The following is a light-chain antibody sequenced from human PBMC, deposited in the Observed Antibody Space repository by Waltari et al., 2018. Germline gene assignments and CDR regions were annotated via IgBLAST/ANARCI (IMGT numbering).Light chain of an antibody. V-gene: IGLV2-14*03. J-gene: IGLJ2*01. CDR3: SAYTSRGTLK. CDR2: DVA. Sequence: QSALTQPASVSGSPGQSITISCTGTSGDIGAYSYVTWSQHHPGEVPKRILYDVAERPSGVSNRFSGSKSGNTASLTVSGLQAEDEALYYCSAYTSRGTLKFGGGTRVTVL. CDR1: SGDIGAYSY.